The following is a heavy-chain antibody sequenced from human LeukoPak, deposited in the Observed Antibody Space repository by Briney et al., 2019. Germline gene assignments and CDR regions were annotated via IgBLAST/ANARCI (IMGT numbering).Heavy chain of an antibody. V-gene: IGHV1-69*04. Sequence: SVKVSCKASGGTFSSYAISWVRQAPGQGLEWIGRIIPILGIANYAQKFQGRVRITADKSTSTAYMELSSLRSEDTAVYYCARDFPNSSGYGFDHWGQGTLVTVSS. CDR2: IIPILGIA. CDR1: GGTFSSYA. D-gene: IGHD3-22*01. CDR3: ARDFPNSSGYGFDH. J-gene: IGHJ4*02.